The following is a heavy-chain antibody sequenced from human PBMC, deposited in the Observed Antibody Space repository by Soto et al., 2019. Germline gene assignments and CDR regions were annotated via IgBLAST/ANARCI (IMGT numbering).Heavy chain of an antibody. D-gene: IGHD3-22*01. J-gene: IGHJ3*02. V-gene: IGHV3-30-3*01. Sequence: GGSLRLSCAASGFTFSSYAMHWVRQAPGKGLEWVAVISYDGSNKYYADSVKGRFTISRDNSKNTLYLQMNSLRAEDTAVYYYARPHSSGYYSDAFDIWGQGTMVTVSS. CDR3: ARPHSSGYYSDAFDI. CDR1: GFTFSSYA. CDR2: ISYDGSNK.